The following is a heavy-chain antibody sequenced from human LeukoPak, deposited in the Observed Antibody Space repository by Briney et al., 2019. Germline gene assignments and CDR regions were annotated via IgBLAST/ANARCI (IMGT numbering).Heavy chain of an antibody. V-gene: IGHV3-48*01. CDR2: ISSSSSTI. Sequence: GGSLRLSCAASGFTFSSYSMNWVRQAPGKGLEWVSYISSSSSTIYYADSVKGRFTISRDNAKNTLYLQMNSLKIEDTAAYYCTTDSSGYWGQGTLVTVSS. J-gene: IGHJ4*02. CDR3: TTDSSGY. CDR1: GFTFSSYS. D-gene: IGHD1-14*01.